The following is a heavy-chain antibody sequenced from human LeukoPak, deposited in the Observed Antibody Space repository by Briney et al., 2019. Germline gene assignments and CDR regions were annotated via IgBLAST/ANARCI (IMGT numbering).Heavy chain of an antibody. CDR3: AKQIVVVPIFDY. V-gene: IGHV3-23*01. D-gene: IGHD3-22*01. Sequence: GGSLRLSCAASRFTFSSYAMSWVRQAPGKGLEWVSAISGSGGSTYYADSVKGRFTIYRDNSKNTLYLQMNSLRAEDTGLYYCAKQIVVVPIFDYWGQGTLVTVSS. CDR2: ISGSGGST. CDR1: RFTFSSYA. J-gene: IGHJ4*02.